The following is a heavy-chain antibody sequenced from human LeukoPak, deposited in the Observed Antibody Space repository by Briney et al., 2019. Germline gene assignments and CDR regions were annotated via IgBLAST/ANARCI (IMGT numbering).Heavy chain of an antibody. D-gene: IGHD2-21*02. V-gene: IGHV4-34*01. CDR3: ATLYCGGDCYYNWFDP. CDR2: INHSGST. CDR1: GGSFSGYY. Sequence: TETLSLSCAVYGGSFSGYYWSWSRQPPGKGLEWIGEINHSGSTNYNPSLKSRVTISVDTSKNQFSLKLSSVTAADTAVYYCATLYCGGDCYYNWFDPWGQGTLVTVSS. J-gene: IGHJ5*02.